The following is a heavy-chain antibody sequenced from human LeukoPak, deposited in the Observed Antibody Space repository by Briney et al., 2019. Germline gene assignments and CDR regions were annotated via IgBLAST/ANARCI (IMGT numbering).Heavy chain of an antibody. J-gene: IGHJ4*02. CDR1: GFTFDDYA. CDR3: AKETGGPIDY. CDR2: ISWNSGSI. D-gene: IGHD2-15*01. Sequence: GGSLRLSRAASGFTFDDYAMHWVRQAPGKGLEWVSGISWNSGSIGYADSVKGRFTISRDNAKNSLYLQMNSLRAEDTALYYCAKETGGPIDYWGQGTLVTVSS. V-gene: IGHV3-9*01.